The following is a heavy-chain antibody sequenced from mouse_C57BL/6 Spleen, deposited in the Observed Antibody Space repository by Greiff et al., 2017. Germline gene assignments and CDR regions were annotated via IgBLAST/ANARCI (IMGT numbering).Heavy chain of an antibody. CDR3: ARDYGSSYAMDY. V-gene: IGHV1-82*01. CDR2: IYPGDGDT. J-gene: IGHJ4*01. D-gene: IGHD1-1*01. Sequence: QVQLKQSGPELVKPGASVKISCKASGYAFSSSWMNWVKQRPGKGLEWIGRIYPGDGDTNYNGKFKGKATLTADKPSSTAYMQLSSLTSEDSAVYFCARDYGSSYAMDYWGQGTSVTVSS. CDR1: GYAFSSSW.